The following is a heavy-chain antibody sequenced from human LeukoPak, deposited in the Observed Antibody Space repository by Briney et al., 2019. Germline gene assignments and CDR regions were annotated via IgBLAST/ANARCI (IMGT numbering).Heavy chain of an antibody. CDR3: ARSEAGYGGLGAYDLLTGYYSPIGYFDY. CDR1: GGSISSSSYY. D-gene: IGHD3-9*01. J-gene: IGHJ4*02. V-gene: IGHV4-39*01. Sequence: SETLPLTCTVSGGSISSSSYYWGWIRQPPGKGLEWIGSIYYSGSTYYNPSLKSRLTISVDTSKNQFSLKLSSVTAADTAVYYCARSEAGYGGLGAYDLLTGYYSPIGYFDYWGQGTLVTVSS. CDR2: IYYSGST.